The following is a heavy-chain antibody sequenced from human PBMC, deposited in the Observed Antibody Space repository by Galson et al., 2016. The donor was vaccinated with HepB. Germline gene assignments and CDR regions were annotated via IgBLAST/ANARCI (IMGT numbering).Heavy chain of an antibody. D-gene: IGHD1-20*01. J-gene: IGHJ6*02. CDR1: GFTFSSYA. V-gene: IGHV3-30-3*01. CDR3: ARDLTGIYGMDV. Sequence: SLRLSCAASGFTFSSYAMHWVRQAPGKGLEWVAVISYDGSNKYYADSVEGRFTISRDNSKNTLYLQMNSLRAEDTAVYYCARDLTGIYGMDVWGQGTTVTVSS. CDR2: ISYDGSNK.